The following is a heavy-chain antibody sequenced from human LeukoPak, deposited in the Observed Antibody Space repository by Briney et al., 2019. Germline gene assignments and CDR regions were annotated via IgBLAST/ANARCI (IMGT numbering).Heavy chain of an antibody. CDR3: ARDRGYQVGATWDY. CDR2: INPKSGET. J-gene: IGHJ4*02. CDR1: GYTFTVYY. Sequence: AASVKVSCKASGYTFTVYYMHWIRQAPGQGLEWMGWINPKSGETNYAQKFQGRVTMTRDTSISTAYMELSGLRFDDTAAYYCARDRGYQVGATWDYWGQGTLVTVSS. D-gene: IGHD1-26*01. V-gene: IGHV1-2*02.